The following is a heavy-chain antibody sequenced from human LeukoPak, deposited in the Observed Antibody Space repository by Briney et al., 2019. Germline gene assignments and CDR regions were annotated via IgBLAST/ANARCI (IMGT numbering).Heavy chain of an antibody. CDR1: GFIFSSYA. Sequence: GGSLRLSCAASGFIFSSYAMHWVRQAPGKGLEWVAVISYDGNHIFYADSVKGRFTISRDNSKNTLYLQMNSLTTEDTAVYYCARCGGDCYTSTQGFDYWGQGTLVTVSS. CDR2: ISYDGNHI. D-gene: IGHD2-21*02. J-gene: IGHJ4*02. V-gene: IGHV3-30*04. CDR3: ARCGGDCYTSTQGFDY.